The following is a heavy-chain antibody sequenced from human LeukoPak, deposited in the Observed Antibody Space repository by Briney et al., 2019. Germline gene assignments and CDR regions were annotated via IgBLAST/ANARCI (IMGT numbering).Heavy chain of an antibody. CDR3: ARIPYSSGWYERGGY. V-gene: IGHV3-30*03. D-gene: IGHD6-19*01. Sequence: GRSLRLSCAASGFTFSSYGMHWVRQAPGKGLEWVALISYDGSNKYYADSVKGRFTISRDNSKNTLYLQMNSLRAEDTAVYYCARIPYSSGWYERGGYWGQGTLVTVSS. J-gene: IGHJ4*02. CDR1: GFTFSSYG. CDR2: ISYDGSNK.